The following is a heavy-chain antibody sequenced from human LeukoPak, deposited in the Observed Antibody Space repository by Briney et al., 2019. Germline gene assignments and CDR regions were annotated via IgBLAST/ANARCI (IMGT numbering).Heavy chain of an antibody. J-gene: IGHJ4*02. CDR2: VYDSGHT. V-gene: IGHV4-59*01. Sequence: PSETLSLTCTVSGDSISNNFWSWIRQPPGKGLAWIGYVYDSGHTNYNPSLKSRVTISLDTSKNQFYLKLTSVTAADTAVYYCARQTGTVTSIGYWGQGALVTVSS. CDR1: GDSISNNF. CDR3: ARQTGTVTSIGY. D-gene: IGHD1/OR15-1a*01.